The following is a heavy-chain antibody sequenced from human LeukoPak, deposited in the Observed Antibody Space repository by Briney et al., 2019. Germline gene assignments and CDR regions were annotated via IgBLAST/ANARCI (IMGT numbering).Heavy chain of an antibody. CDR2: IKQDGSEK. CDR3: ANGRRTFDY. J-gene: IGHJ4*02. V-gene: IGHV3-7*01. Sequence: PGGSLRLSCAASGFSFSSYWMSWVRQAPGKGLEWVANIKQDGSEKYYVDSVKGRLTISRDNAKNSLYLQMNSLRAEDTAVYYCANGRRTFDYWGQGTLVTVSS. CDR1: GFSFSSYW.